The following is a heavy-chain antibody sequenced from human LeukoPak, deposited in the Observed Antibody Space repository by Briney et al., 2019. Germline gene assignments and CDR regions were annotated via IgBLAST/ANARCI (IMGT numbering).Heavy chain of an antibody. CDR3: ARVRCSSTSCYIFIY. J-gene: IGHJ4*02. Sequence: ASVKVSCKASGYTFTGYYMHWVRQAPGQGLEWMGWIYPNSGGTNYAQKFQGRVRMTRDTSISTAYMELSRLRSDDTAVYYCARVRCSSTSCYIFIYWGQGTLVTVSS. D-gene: IGHD2-2*02. CDR1: GYTFTGYY. V-gene: IGHV1-2*02. CDR2: IYPNSGGT.